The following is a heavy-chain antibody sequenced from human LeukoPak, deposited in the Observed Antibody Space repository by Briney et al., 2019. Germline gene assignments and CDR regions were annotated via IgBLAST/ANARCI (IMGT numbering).Heavy chain of an antibody. J-gene: IGHJ4*02. CDR1: GYTFTGHN. Sequence: SVKGSCKASGYTFTGHNSHWVPQAPGQGVEGMGRIHPNSGDTNYAKKFQGRVTMTRDRSVSTAYMELSTLRSDDTAVFYCASRHSSGSDYRGVDYWGQPTLVAVSS. D-gene: IGHD3-10*01. V-gene: IGHV1-2*06. CDR2: IHPNSGDT. CDR3: ASRHSSGSDYRGVDY.